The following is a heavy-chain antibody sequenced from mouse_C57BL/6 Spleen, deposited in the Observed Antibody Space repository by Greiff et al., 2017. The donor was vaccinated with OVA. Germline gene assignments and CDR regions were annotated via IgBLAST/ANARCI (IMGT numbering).Heavy chain of an antibody. CDR1: GYTFTSYW. CDR3: ARGYGSNYGDFDV. J-gene: IGHJ1*03. V-gene: IGHV1-55*01. D-gene: IGHD1-1*01. CDR2: IYPGSGST. Sequence: QVQLKQPGAELVKPGASVKMSCKASGYTFTSYWITWVKQRPGQGLEWIGDIYPGSGSTNYNEKFKSKATLTVDTSSRTAYMQLSSLTSEDSAVYYCARGYGSNYGDFDVWGTGTTVTVSS.